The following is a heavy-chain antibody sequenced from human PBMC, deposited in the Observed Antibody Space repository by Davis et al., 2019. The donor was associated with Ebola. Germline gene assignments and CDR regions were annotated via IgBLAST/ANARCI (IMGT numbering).Heavy chain of an antibody. CDR2: ISCCTGAK. D-gene: IGHD1-26*01. V-gene: IGHV3-48*02. CDR1: GFIFSNYV. J-gene: IGHJ4*02. Sequence: GESLKISCAASGFIFSNYVMSWVRQAPGKGLEWVSFISCCTGAKYYADSVKGRFTISRDNARNSLFLQMNSLRDEDTAIYYCARDITVGAFSLDHWGQGTLVTVSS. CDR3: ARDITVGAFSLDH.